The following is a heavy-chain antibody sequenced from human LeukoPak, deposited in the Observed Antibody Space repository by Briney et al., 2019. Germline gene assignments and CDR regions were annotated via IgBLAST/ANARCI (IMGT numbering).Heavy chain of an antibody. CDR2: IYYSGST. CDR1: GGSISSGGYY. Sequence: PSQTLSLTCTVSGGSISSGGYYWSWIRQHPGKGLEWIGYIYYSGSTYYNPSLKSRVTISVDTSKNQFSLKLSSVTAADTAVYYCARTRHGIAAADYFDYWGQGTLVTVSS. CDR3: ARTRHGIAAADYFDY. V-gene: IGHV4-31*03. J-gene: IGHJ4*02. D-gene: IGHD6-13*01.